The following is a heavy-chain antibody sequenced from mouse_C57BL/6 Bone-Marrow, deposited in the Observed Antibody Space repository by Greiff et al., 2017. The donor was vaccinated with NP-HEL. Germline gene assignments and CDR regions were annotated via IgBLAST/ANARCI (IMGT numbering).Heavy chain of an antibody. CDR2: IYPGDGDT. D-gene: IGHD1-1*01. J-gene: IGHJ2*01. CDR1: GYAFSSSW. V-gene: IGHV1-82*01. CDR3: AREYYYGGFDY. Sequence: QVQLKQSGPELVKPGASVKISCKASGYAFSSSWMNWVKQRPGKGLEWIGRIYPGDGDTNYNGKFKGKATLTADKSSSTAYMQLSSLTSEDSAVYFCAREYYYGGFDYWGQGTTLTVSS.